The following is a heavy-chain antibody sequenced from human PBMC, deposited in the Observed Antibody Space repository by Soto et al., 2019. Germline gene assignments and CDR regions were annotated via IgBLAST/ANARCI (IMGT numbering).Heavy chain of an antibody. CDR2: IFSSGTT. CDR3: ARVPSPFDYYSAMEV. D-gene: IGHD3-16*01. CDR1: GDSISSGNKY. Sequence: SETLSLTCTVSGDSISSGNKYWSWIRQPQGKGLEWIGYIFSSGTTYYNPSLKSRLTMSLDASQNQLSLKLNSLKDADTAVYFCARVPSPFDYYSAMEVWGKGTTVT. V-gene: IGHV4-30-4*01. J-gene: IGHJ6*04.